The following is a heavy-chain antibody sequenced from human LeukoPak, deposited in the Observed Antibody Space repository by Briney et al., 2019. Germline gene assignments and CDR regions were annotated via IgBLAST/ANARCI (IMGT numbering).Heavy chain of an antibody. D-gene: IGHD3-22*01. Sequence: GASVKVSCKVSGYTLTELSMHWVRQAPGKGLEWMGGFDPEDGETIYAQKFQGRVTMTEDTSTDTAYMELSSLRSEDTAVSYCATEGTDYYDSSGPYYFDYWGQGTLVTVSS. J-gene: IGHJ4*02. CDR2: FDPEDGET. V-gene: IGHV1-24*01. CDR3: ATEGTDYYDSSGPYYFDY. CDR1: GYTLTELS.